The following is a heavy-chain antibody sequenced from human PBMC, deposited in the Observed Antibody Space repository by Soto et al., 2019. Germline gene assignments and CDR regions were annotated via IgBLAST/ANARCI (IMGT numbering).Heavy chain of an antibody. CDR1: GFTFSSDD. D-gene: IGHD6-13*01. Sequence: GRSLRLPCAASGFTFSSDDMNWARQAPGKGLEWVSVIIDTGGCTYYADSVKGRFTISRDNSKNTLYLQMNSLRAEDTAVFYCAKEVAAAGQGAVAVWGQGTMVTV. J-gene: IGHJ3*01. CDR3: AKEVAAAGQGAVAV. V-gene: IGHV3-23*01. CDR2: IIDTGGCT.